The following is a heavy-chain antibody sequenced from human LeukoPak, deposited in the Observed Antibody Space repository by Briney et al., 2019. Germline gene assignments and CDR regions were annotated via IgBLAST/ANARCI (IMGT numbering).Heavy chain of an antibody. CDR2: IWFDGINT. CDR1: GFTFSKYG. J-gene: IGHJ5*02. V-gene: IGHV3-33*01. D-gene: IGHD2-15*01. CDR3: VRDYCSGGSCYESKWFDP. Sequence: GGSLRLSCAASGFTFSKYGMHWVRQAPGKGLEWVAVIWFDGINTNYADSVKGRFTVSRDNSKNTLFLQMNSLRAEDTAVYFCVRDYCSGGSCYESKWFDPWGQGTLVTVSS.